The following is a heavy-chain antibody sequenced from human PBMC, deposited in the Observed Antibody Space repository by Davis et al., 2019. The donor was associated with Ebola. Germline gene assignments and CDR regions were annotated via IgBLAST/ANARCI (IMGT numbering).Heavy chain of an antibody. Sequence: AASVKVSCKASGGIFSNYAINWVRRAPGQGLEWVGGIIPIFGTADYAQKFQGRVIMTADTSTSTAYMELRSLRSDDTAVYYCARAGIAVAEGWGNWFDPWGQGTLVTVSS. V-gene: IGHV1-69*06. CDR3: ARAGIAVAEGWGNWFDP. J-gene: IGHJ5*02. CDR1: GGIFSNYA. D-gene: IGHD6-19*01. CDR2: IIPIFGTA.